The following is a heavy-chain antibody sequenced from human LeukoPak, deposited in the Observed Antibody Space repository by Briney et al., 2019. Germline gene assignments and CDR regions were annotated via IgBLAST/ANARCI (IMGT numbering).Heavy chain of an antibody. CDR2: ISRNGSTI. J-gene: IGHJ4*02. D-gene: IGHD3-22*01. CDR3: ARDLVVVVGTFDY. V-gene: IGHV3-48*04. CDR1: GFTFSSYT. Sequence: GGSLRLSCAASGFTFSSYTMNWVRQAPGKGLEWVSYISRNGSTIYYADSVKGRFTISRDNAKNSLYLQMNSLRAEDTAVYYCARDLVVVVGTFDYWGQGTLVTVSS.